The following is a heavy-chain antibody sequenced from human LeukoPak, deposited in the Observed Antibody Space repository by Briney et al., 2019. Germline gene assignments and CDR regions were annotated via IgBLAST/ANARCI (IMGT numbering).Heavy chain of an antibody. J-gene: IGHJ4*02. D-gene: IGHD2-15*01. CDR2: IYYSGST. V-gene: IGHV4-59*01. Sequence: PSETLSLTCTVSGGSISSYYWSWVRQPPGKGLEWIGYIYYSGSTNYNPSLKSRVTISVDTSKNQFSLKLSSVTAADTAMYYCARAPSGGSVFDYWGQGTLVTVSS. CDR3: ARAPSGGSVFDY. CDR1: GGSISSYY.